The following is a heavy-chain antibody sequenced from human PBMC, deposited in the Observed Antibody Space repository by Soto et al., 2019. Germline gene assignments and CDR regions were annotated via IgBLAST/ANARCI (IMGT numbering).Heavy chain of an antibody. CDR2: ISSTGSLT. D-gene: IGHD6-13*01. CDR1: GFTFSTYG. CDR3: VRGGAARPAY. Sequence: GGSLRLSCAASGFTFSTYGMNWVRQAPEKGLEWVSYISSTGSLTQYADSVNGRFTISRDNGKNSLYLQMSSLRVEDTAVYYCVRGGAARPAYWGQGTLVTVSS. J-gene: IGHJ4*02. V-gene: IGHV3-48*01.